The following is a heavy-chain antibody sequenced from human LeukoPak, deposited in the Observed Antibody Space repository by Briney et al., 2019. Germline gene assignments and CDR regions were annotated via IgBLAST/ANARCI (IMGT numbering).Heavy chain of an antibody. CDR1: GDSISSYY. J-gene: IGHJ3*02. Sequence: PSETLSLTCTVSGDSISSYYWSWIRQPAGKGLEWIGRVYTRGITNYNPSLKSRVTMSVDTSKNQFSLKLSSVTAADTAVYYCAAYTAVAFDIWGQGTMVTVSS. D-gene: IGHD2-2*02. CDR3: AAYTAVAFDI. V-gene: IGHV4-4*07. CDR2: VYTRGIT.